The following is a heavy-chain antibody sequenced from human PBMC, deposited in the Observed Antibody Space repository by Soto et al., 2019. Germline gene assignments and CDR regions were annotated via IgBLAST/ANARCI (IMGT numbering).Heavy chain of an antibody. CDR2: ISASGGST. V-gene: IGHV3-23*01. CDR3: ATDGVMTPTL. J-gene: IGHJ4*02. CDR1: GFTSINFV. D-gene: IGHD2-21*02. Sequence: DVQLLESGGGLVQPGGSLRLSCAASGFTSINFVMSWVRQAPGKGLEWVSGISASGGSTYYADSVKGRFTISRDNSKNTLYLQMNSLRAEDTAVYYCATDGVMTPTLGGQGTLVTVSS.